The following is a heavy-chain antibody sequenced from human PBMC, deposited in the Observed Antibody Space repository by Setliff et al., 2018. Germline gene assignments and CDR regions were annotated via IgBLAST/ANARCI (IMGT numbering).Heavy chain of an antibody. CDR2: INHSGST. J-gene: IGHJ4*02. CDR1: GGSFSTYY. D-gene: IGHD3-22*01. CDR3: AKDRGYYDSSGSSGWFDY. Sequence: PSETLSLTCAVYGGSFSTYYWIWIRQPPGKGLEWIGEINHSGSTNYNPSLKSRVTISVDTSKNQFSLKLSSVTAADTALYYCAKDRGYYDSSGSSGWFDYWGQGTLVTVSS. V-gene: IGHV4-34*01.